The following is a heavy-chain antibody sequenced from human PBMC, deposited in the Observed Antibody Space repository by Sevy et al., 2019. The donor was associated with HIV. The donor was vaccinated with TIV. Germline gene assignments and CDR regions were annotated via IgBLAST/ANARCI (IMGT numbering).Heavy chain of an antibody. J-gene: IGHJ2*01. V-gene: IGHV3-11*01. Sequence: GGSLRLSCAASGFTFSDHYMSWIRQAPGKGLEWVSYISISGSTIYYADSVKGRFTISRDNAKNSLFLQMNSLRAEDTAVYYCARSLVGATPPNWYFDLWGRGPLVTVSS. D-gene: IGHD1-26*01. CDR3: ARSLVGATPPNWYFDL. CDR2: ISISGSTI. CDR1: GFTFSDHY.